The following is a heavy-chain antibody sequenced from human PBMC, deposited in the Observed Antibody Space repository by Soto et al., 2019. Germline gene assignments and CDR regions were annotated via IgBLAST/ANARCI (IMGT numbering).Heavy chain of an antibody. Sequence: GGSLRLSCAASGFSFSSDSMNGFRQAPGKGLEWVSSISSSSYIYYADSVKGRFTISRDNAKKSLYLQMNALRAEDTALYYCAIGHWLRSWGQGTLVTVSS. D-gene: IGHD5-12*01. CDR3: AIGHWLRS. CDR2: ISSSSYI. CDR1: GFSFSSDS. V-gene: IGHV3-21*01. J-gene: IGHJ4*02.